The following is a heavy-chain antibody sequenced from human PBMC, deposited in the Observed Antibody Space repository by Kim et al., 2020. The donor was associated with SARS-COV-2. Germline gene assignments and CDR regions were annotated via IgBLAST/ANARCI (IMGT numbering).Heavy chain of an antibody. J-gene: IGHJ5*02. Sequence: GGSLRLSCAASGFTFSSYSMNWVRQAPGKGLEWVSYISSSSSTIYYADSVKGRFTISRDNAKNSLYLQMNSLRAEDTAVYYCARIGQTKYYYGSGSYYDWFDPWGQGTLVTVSS. CDR3: ARIGQTKYYYGSGSYYDWFDP. D-gene: IGHD3-10*01. V-gene: IGHV3-48*01. CDR1: GFTFSSYS. CDR2: ISSSSSTI.